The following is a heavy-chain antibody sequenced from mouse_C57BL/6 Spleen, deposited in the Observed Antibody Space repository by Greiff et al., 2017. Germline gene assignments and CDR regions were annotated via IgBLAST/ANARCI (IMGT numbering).Heavy chain of an antibody. J-gene: IGHJ4*01. CDR2: ISYDGSN. V-gene: IGHV3-6*01. D-gene: IGHD1-1*01. Sequence: VQLQQSGPGLVKPSQSLSLTCSVTGYSITSGYYWNWIRQFPGNKLEWMGYISYDGSNNYNPSLKNRISITRDTSKNQFFLKLNSVTTEDTATYYCARDTVVATGAMDYWGQGTSVTVSS. CDR3: ARDTVVATGAMDY. CDR1: GYSITSGYY.